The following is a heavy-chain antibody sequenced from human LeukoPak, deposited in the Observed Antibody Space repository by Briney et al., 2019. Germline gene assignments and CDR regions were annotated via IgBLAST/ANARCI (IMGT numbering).Heavy chain of an antibody. V-gene: IGHV3-74*03. CDR2: ISEDGSTT. Sequence: GGSLRLSCAASGFSFSRYWMHWVRHSPGKGLVWVSRISEDGSTTTYADSVKGRFTISRDNAKNTLHLQMSSLRAEDTAVYYCARGVPPCFDPWGQGTLVTVSS. J-gene: IGHJ5*02. CDR1: GFSFSRYW. D-gene: IGHD3-10*01. CDR3: ARGVPPCFDP.